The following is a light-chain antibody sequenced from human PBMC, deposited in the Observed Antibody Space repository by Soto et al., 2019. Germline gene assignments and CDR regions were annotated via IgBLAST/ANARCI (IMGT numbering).Light chain of an antibody. J-gene: IGLJ1*01. CDR3: SLYSSNGSLI. Sequence: QSVLAQPASVSGSPGQSITISCTGTSGFVGSFSLVSWYQQHPGKAPKVMISEGHRRPSGVPDRFSGSTSVNTASLTISGLQAEDETDYFCSLYSSNGSLIFGPGTKVTVL. CDR2: EGH. CDR1: SGFVGSFSL. V-gene: IGLV2-14*02.